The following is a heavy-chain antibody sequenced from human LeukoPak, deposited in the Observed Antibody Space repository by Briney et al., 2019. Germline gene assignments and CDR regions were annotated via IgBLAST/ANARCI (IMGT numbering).Heavy chain of an antibody. CDR1: GYTFTIYA. CDR2: INTNTGNP. Sequence: GASVKVSCKASGYTFTIYAMNWVRQAPGPGLEWMGWINTNTGNPTYAQGFTGRFVFSLDTSVSTAYLQISSLKAEDTAVYYCARHQKAGRYFDWYVLDWGQGTLVTVSS. CDR3: ARHQKAGRYFDWYVLD. D-gene: IGHD3-9*01. J-gene: IGHJ4*02. V-gene: IGHV7-4-1*02.